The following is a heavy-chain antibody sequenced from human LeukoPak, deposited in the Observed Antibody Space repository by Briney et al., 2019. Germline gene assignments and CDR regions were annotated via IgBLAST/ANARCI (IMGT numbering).Heavy chain of an antibody. D-gene: IGHD3-16*01. CDR2: ISYDGNNK. CDR1: GFTFSSYG. V-gene: IGHV3-30*03. CDR3: AREDFGGLPS. Sequence: GRSLRLSCAASGFTFSSYGMHWVRQAPGKGPEWVAVISYDGNNKYYADSVKGRFTISRDNSKNTLYLQMNSLRAEDTAVYYCAREDFGGLPSWGQGTLVTVSS. J-gene: IGHJ4*02.